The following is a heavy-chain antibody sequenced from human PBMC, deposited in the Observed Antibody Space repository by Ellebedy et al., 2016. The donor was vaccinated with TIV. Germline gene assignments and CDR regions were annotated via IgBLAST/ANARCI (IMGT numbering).Heavy chain of an antibody. CDR1: GFTFGNYA. D-gene: IGHD1-1*01. CDR2: VAADGGAK. CDR3: ARELGNDNWYFDL. Sequence: PGGSLRLSCAASGFTFGNYAMSWVRQALGKGLEWVAVVAADGGAKFYADSVKCQFTISRDNAKETVDLQMNGLTTDDTAMYYCARELGNDNWYFDLWGRGILVTVSS. J-gene: IGHJ2*01. V-gene: IGHV3-30*03.